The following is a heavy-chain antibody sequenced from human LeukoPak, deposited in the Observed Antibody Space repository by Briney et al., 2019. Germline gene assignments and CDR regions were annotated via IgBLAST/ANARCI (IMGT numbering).Heavy chain of an antibody. V-gene: IGHV3-74*01. Sequence: GGSLRLSCAASGFTFRSYWMHWVRQAPGKGLVWVSRISPDGTSKSYADSVKGRFTISRDNAKNSLFLQMNSLRAEDTALYYCAKDMGGVYYYDSSGYDAFDIWGQGTMVTVSS. J-gene: IGHJ3*02. CDR3: AKDMGGVYYYDSSGYDAFDI. CDR2: ISPDGTSK. D-gene: IGHD3-22*01. CDR1: GFTFRSYW.